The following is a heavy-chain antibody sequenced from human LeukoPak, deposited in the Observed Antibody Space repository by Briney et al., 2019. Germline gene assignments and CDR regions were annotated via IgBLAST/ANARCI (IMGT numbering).Heavy chain of an antibody. CDR3: ARASYDSSGYSGLGEVDY. J-gene: IGHJ4*02. CDR2: IYYSGGT. Sequence: SQTLSLTCTVSGGSISSGGYYWSWIRQHPGKGLEWIGYIYYSGGTYYNPSLKSRVTISVDTSKNQFSLKLSSVTAADTAVYYCARASYDSSGYSGLGEVDYWGQGTLVTVSS. D-gene: IGHD3-22*01. V-gene: IGHV4-31*03. CDR1: GGSISSGGYY.